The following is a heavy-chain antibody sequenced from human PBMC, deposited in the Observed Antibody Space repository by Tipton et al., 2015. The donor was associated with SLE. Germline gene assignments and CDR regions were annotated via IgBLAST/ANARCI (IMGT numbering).Heavy chain of an antibody. V-gene: IGHV4-39*07. CDR1: GGSISSGGYY. CDR3: AREVQGSCAFDI. CDR2: IYHSGST. D-gene: IGHD2-15*01. J-gene: IGHJ3*02. Sequence: LRLSCTVSGGSISSGGYYWGWIRQPPGKGLEWIGSIYHSGSTYYNPSLKSRVTISVDTSKNQFSLKLSSVTAADTAVYYCAREVQGSCAFDIWGQGTMVTVSS.